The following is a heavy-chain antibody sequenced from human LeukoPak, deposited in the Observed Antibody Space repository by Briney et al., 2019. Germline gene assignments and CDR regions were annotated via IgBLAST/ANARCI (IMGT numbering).Heavy chain of an antibody. CDR1: GFTFNIYT. Sequence: KPGGSLRLSCAASGFTFNIYTMSWIRQAPGKGLEWVSYISSSSSYTNYADSVKGRFTISRDNAKNSLYLQMNSLRAEDTAVYYCASGDFWSGYYSAGYGYWGQGTLVTVSS. V-gene: IGHV3-11*06. CDR2: ISSSSSYT. J-gene: IGHJ4*02. D-gene: IGHD3-3*01. CDR3: ASGDFWSGYYSAGYGY.